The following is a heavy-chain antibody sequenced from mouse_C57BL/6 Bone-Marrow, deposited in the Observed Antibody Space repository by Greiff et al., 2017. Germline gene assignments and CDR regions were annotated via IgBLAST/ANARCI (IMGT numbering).Heavy chain of an antibody. Sequence: QVQLQQSGAELVRPGASVKLSCKASGYTFTDYYIHWVKQRPGQGLEWIARIYPGSGNTYYNEKFKGKATLTAEKSSSTAYMQLSSLTSEDSAVYFCARAWFDYWGQGTLVTVSA. CDR3: ARAWFDY. J-gene: IGHJ3*01. CDR2: IYPGSGNT. CDR1: GYTFTDYY. V-gene: IGHV1-76*01.